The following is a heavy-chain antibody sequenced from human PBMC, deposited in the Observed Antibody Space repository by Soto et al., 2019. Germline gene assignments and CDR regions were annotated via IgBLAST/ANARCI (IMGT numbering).Heavy chain of an antibody. J-gene: IGHJ5*01. D-gene: IGHD2-15*01. CDR1: GDSISTVDYF. CDR2: IYKSATT. Sequence: SETLSLTCSVSGDSISTVDYFWAWVRQPPGQALEYIGYIYKSATTYYNPSFESRVAISLDTSKSQFSLNVTSLTAADTAVYFCARGRYCLTGRCFPNWFDSWGQGTLVTSPQ. V-gene: IGHV4-30-4*01. CDR3: ARGRYCLTGRCFPNWFDS.